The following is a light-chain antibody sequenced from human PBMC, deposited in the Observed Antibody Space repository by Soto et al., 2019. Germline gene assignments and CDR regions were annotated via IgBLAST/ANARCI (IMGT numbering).Light chain of an antibody. CDR1: SSDVGGYDY. V-gene: IGLV2-11*01. CDR3: CSYAGSYTLV. Sequence: QPVLTQPRSVSGSPGQSVTISCTGTSSDVGGYDYVSWYQLHPGKAPELMIYDVTKRPSGVPDRFSGSKSGNTASLTISGLQAEDEADYYCCSYAGSYTLVFGGGTKLTVL. J-gene: IGLJ2*01. CDR2: DVT.